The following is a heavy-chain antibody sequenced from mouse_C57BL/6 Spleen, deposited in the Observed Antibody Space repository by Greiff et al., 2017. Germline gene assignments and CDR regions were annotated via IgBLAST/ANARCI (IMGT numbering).Heavy chain of an antibody. D-gene: IGHD2-4*01. Sequence: QVQLQQPGAELVMPGASVKLSCKASGYTFTSYWMPWVKQRPGQGLEWIGEIDPSDSYTNYNQKFKGKSTLTVDKSSSTTYMQLSSLTSEDSAVYYCATYYDYVPFAYWGQGTLVTVSA. V-gene: IGHV1-69*01. J-gene: IGHJ3*01. CDR2: IDPSDSYT. CDR1: GYTFTSYW. CDR3: ATYYDYVPFAY.